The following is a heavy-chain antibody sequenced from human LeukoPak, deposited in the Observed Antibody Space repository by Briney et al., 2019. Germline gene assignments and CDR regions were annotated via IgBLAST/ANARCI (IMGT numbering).Heavy chain of an antibody. CDR2: ISSGGSTI. Sequence: GGSLRLSCAVSGFTFSFYYVSWIRQAPGKGLEWVSYISSGGSTIYYADSVKGRFTISRDNAKNPLYLQMNGLRAEDTAVYYCARHVSSGSYPYYFDYWGQGTLVTVSS. J-gene: IGHJ4*02. D-gene: IGHD3-10*01. V-gene: IGHV3-11*01. CDR3: ARHVSSGSYPYYFDY. CDR1: GFTFSFYY.